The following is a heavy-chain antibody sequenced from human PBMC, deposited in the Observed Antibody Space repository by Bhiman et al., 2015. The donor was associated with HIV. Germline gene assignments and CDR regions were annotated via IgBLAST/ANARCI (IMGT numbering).Heavy chain of an antibody. CDR1: GFPFSNYG. V-gene: IGHV3-30*03. J-gene: IGHJ4*02. CDR3: AREGLDY. Sequence: QVQLVESGGGVVQPGRSLRLSCAASGFPFSNYGMHWVRQAPGKGLEWVAVISFDGTHKYYADSVKGRFTISRDNSKNTLFLQMNSLRAEDTAVYYCAREGLDYWGQGTLVTVSS. CDR2: ISFDGTHK.